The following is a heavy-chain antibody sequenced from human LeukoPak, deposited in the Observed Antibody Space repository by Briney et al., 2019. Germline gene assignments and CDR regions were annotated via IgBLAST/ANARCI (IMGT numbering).Heavy chain of an antibody. CDR2: ISYDGSNK. CDR3: ARDREVASLNRRHFQH. J-gene: IGHJ1*01. V-gene: IGHV3-30*03. Sequence: HPGGSLRLSCAASGFTFSSYGMHWVRQAPGKGLEWVAVISYDGSNKYYADSVKGRFTISRDNSKNSLYLQMNSLRAEDTAVYYCARDREVASLNRRHFQHWGQGTLVTVSS. CDR1: GFTFSSYG. D-gene: IGHD2-15*01.